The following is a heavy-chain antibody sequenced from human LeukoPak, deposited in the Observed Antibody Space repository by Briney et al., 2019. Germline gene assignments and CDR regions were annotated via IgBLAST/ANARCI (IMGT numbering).Heavy chain of an antibody. V-gene: IGHV3-7*03. CDR2: IKGDGSQK. J-gene: IGHJ4*02. CDR3: ARNRGWLQFDY. D-gene: IGHD5-12*01. Sequence: PGGSLRLSCAASGSTFSSYAMSWVRQAPGKGLEWVAHIKGDGSQKYYVDSVKGRFTISRDNAKTSLYLQMDSLRAEDTAVYYCARNRGWLQFDYWGQGTLVTVSS. CDR1: GSTFSSYA.